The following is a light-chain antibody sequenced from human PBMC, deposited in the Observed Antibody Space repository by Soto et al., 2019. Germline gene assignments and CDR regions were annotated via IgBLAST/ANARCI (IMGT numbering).Light chain of an antibody. CDR3: QQANSFPLT. V-gene: IGKV1-12*01. CDR1: QGISRW. J-gene: IGKJ5*01. CDR2: GAS. Sequence: DIQMTQSPSFVSASVGDRVTISCRASQGISRWLAWYQQRQGKAPELLIYGASSLQSVVPSRFRGSRSGTEFPLTISSLQPEDYATYYCQQANSFPLTFGQGTRLEMK.